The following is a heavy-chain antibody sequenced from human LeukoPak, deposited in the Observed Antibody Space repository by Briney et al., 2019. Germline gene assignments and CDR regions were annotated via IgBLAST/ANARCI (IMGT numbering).Heavy chain of an antibody. CDR2: INHSGST. Sequence: SETLSLTCAVYGGSFSGYYWSWIRQPPGKGLEWIGEINHSGSTNYNPSLKSRVTISVDTSKNQFSLKLSSVTAADTAVYYCARYNYDFWSGYYRSLVWFDPWGQGTLVTVSS. CDR1: GGSFSGYY. D-gene: IGHD3-3*01. J-gene: IGHJ5*02. V-gene: IGHV4-34*01. CDR3: ARYNYDFWSGYYRSLVWFDP.